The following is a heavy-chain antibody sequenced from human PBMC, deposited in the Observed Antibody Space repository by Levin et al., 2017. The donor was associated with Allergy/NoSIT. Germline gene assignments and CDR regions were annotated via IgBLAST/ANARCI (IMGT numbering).Heavy chain of an antibody. CDR3: ASGAADAYHMDV. V-gene: IGHV4-39*01. J-gene: IGHJ6*03. Sequence: ESLKISCTVSGGSVISTSYYWGWLRQSPGKGLEWIGTLYYSGTTYYKPSLWSRVTISVDTSKNQFSLRLTSLTAADTAVYYCASGAADAYHMDVWGTGTTVTVSS. D-gene: IGHD5-24*01. CDR2: LYYSGTT. CDR1: GGSVISTSYY.